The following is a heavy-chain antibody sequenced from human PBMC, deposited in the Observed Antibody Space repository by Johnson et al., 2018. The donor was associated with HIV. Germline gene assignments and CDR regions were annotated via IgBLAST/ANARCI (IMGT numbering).Heavy chain of an antibody. CDR2: ISSSGSTI. D-gene: IGHD3-10*02. V-gene: IGHV3-11*01. Sequence: QVQLVESGGGVVQPGGSLRLSCAVSGFTFSDYYMSWIRQAPGKGLEWVSSISSSGSTIYYADSVKGRFTISRDNAKNSLYLQMNSLRTEDTALYYCAKDGSGDVRGAFDIWGQGTMVTVSS. CDR1: GFTFSDYY. J-gene: IGHJ3*02. CDR3: AKDGSGDVRGAFDI.